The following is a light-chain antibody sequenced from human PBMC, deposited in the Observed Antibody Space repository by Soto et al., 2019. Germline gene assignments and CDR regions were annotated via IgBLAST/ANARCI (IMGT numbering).Light chain of an antibody. CDR2: GAS. J-gene: IGKJ4*01. CDR3: QQYGSSPLT. CDR1: QSVSSS. Sequence: EIVMTQSPATLSVSPGQRAPLSCRASQSVSSSVAWYQQKPGQAPRLLIYGASSRATGIPDRFSGSGSGTDFTLTISRLEPEDFAVYYCQQYGSSPLTFGGGTKVDIK. V-gene: IGKV3-20*01.